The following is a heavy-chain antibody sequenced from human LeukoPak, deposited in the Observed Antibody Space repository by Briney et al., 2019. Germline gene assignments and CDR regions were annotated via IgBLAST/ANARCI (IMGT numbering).Heavy chain of an antibody. Sequence: GGSLRLFCAASGFTFSSYSMNWVRQAPGKGLEWVSSISSSRSYIYYADSVKGRFTISRDNAKNSLYLQMNSLRAEDTAVYYWAREKGGDYYYYAMDVWGQGTTVTVSS. CDR3: AREKGGDYYYYAMDV. V-gene: IGHV3-21*01. J-gene: IGHJ6*02. CDR1: GFTFSSYS. CDR2: ISSSRSYI.